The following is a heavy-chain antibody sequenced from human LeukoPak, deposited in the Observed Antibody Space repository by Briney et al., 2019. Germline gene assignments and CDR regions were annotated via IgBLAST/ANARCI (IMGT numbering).Heavy chain of an antibody. J-gene: IGHJ4*02. D-gene: IGHD2-8*02. CDR1: GFTLRGHS. CDR2: ISGTSNYI. V-gene: IGHV3-21*01. CDR3: VRLVHV. Sequence: PGGSLRLSCAATGFTLRGHSMNWVRQAPGRGLEWVSSISGTSNYIFYADSVKGRFTISRDNAKNSLFLEMTGLTAEDSAVYYCVRLVHVWGQGALVTVSS.